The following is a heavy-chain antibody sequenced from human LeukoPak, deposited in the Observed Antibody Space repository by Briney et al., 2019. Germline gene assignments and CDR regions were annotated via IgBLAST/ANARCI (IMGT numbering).Heavy chain of an antibody. J-gene: IGHJ6*03. CDR2: TFPGDSYS. Sequence: GESLKISYKGSGYNFTPYWIVWVRQMPGKGLEWMGMTFPGDSYSIYSPSFQGQVTISADKSISTAYLQWSSLKASDTAMYYCARQGSYHYYYYYMDVWGKGTTVTVSS. CDR1: GYNFTPYW. V-gene: IGHV5-51*01. D-gene: IGHD1-26*01. CDR3: ARQGSYHYYYYYMDV.